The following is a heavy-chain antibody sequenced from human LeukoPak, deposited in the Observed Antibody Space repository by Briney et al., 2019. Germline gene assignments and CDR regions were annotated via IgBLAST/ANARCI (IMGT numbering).Heavy chain of an antibody. CDR1: GFSFRNYA. V-gene: IGHV3-23*01. Sequence: GGSLRLSWEASGFSFRNYAISWVRQAPGKGLELVSSISGSGGSTYSADSVKGRFTISKENSNNTLYLQMNSLRADDTAMYYCAKDSEATIAPLSAFDIWGQVTMVTVSS. D-gene: IGHD2-15*01. J-gene: IGHJ3*02. CDR2: ISGSGGST. CDR3: AKDSEATIAPLSAFDI.